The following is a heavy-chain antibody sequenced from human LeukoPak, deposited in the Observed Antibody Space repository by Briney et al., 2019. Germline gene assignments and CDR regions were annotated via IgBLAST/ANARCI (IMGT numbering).Heavy chain of an antibody. CDR3: AKGQVLYYMDV. V-gene: IGHV3-23*01. Sequence: GGSLRLSCTASGFIFRTHAMSWVRQAPGKGLEWVSAISGSGGRTYYADSVKGRFTISRDNSKNTLYLQMNSLRAEDTAVYYCAKGQVLYYMDVWGKGTTVTVSS. J-gene: IGHJ6*03. CDR1: GFIFRTHA. CDR2: ISGSGGRT.